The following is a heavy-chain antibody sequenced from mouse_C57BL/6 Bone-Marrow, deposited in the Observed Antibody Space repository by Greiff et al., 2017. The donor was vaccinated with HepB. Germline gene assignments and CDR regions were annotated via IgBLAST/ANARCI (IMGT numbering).Heavy chain of an antibody. V-gene: IGHV1-69*01. Sequence: VQLQQPGAELVMPGASVKLSCKASGYTFTSYWMHWVKQRPGQGLEWIGEIDPSDSYTNYNQKFKGKSTLTVDKSSSTAYMQLSSLTSEDSAVYYCARSDGYYDWGQGTTLTVSS. D-gene: IGHD2-3*01. CDR3: ARSDGYYD. CDR1: GYTFTSYW. J-gene: IGHJ2*01. CDR2: IDPSDSYT.